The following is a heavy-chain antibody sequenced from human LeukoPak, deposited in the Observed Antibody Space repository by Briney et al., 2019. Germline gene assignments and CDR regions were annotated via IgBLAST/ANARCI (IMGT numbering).Heavy chain of an antibody. CDR3: AREGQWLDS. J-gene: IGHJ5*01. V-gene: IGHV3-64*01. CDR2: INSNGDST. CDR1: GFIFSSHA. Sequence: GGSLRLSCAATGFIFSSHAMHWVRQAPGKGLEYVSAINSNGDSTYHAHSVKGRFTISRDNSKNPLYLQMGSLRAEDMAVYYCAREGQWLDSWGLGTLVTVSS. D-gene: IGHD6-19*01.